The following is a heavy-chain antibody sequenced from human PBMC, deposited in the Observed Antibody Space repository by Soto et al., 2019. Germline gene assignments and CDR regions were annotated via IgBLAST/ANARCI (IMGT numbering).Heavy chain of an antibody. CDR1: RGTFSSYA. D-gene: IGHD2-15*01. J-gene: IGHJ6*02. V-gene: IGHV1-69*13. CDR2: IIPIFGTA. Sequence: SVKVSCKASRGTFSSYAISWVRQAPGQGLEWMGGIIPIFGTANYAQKFQGRVTITADESTSTAYMELSSLRSEDTAVYYCARDYLDCSGGSCYSFLGMDVWGQGTTVTVSS. CDR3: ARDYLDCSGGSCYSFLGMDV.